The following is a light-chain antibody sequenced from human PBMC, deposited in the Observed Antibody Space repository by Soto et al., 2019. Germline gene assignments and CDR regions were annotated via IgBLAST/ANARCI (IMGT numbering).Light chain of an antibody. Sequence: QSVLTQPPSVSGAPGQRVTISCIGATSDVHWYQHLPGTAPKLLIYGNNNRPSGVPDRFSGSKSGTSASLAITWLQAEDEADYYCQSFDSSLSALYVFGTGTKLTVL. V-gene: IGLV1-40*01. CDR2: GNN. J-gene: IGLJ1*01. CDR3: QSFDSSLSALYV. CDR1: GATSD.